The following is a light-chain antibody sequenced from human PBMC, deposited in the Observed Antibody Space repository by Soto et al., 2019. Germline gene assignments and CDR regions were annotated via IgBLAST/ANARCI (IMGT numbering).Light chain of an antibody. CDR2: LTS. J-gene: IGKJ5*01. Sequence: DIQMTQSPSSLSASVGDRVTITCRASRSIGDYLNWYRQKPESAPKLLIYLTSRLQSGVPSRFSGSGSGTDFTLTISSLQPEDFATYYCQQSYSTPRTFGQGTRLEIK. V-gene: IGKV1-39*01. CDR3: QQSYSTPRT. CDR1: RSIGDY.